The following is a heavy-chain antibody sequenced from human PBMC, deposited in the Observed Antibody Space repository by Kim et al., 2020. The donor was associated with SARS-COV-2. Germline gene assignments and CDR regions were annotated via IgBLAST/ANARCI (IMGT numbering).Heavy chain of an antibody. CDR3: ARGGYYHNWFDP. D-gene: IGHD3-22*01. J-gene: IGHJ5*02. V-gene: IGHV4-59*09. Sequence: NYNPSLKSRVTISVDTSKNQFSLKLSSVTAADTAVYYCARGGYYHNWFDPWGQGTLVTVSS.